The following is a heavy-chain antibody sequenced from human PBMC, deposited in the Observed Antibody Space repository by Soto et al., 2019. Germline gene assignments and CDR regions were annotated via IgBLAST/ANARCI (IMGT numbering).Heavy chain of an antibody. CDR1: GGTFSSYA. V-gene: IGHV1-69*13. D-gene: IGHD4-17*01. Sequence: GASVKVSCKASGGTFSSYAISWVRQAPGQGLEWMGGIIPIFGTANYAQKFQGRVTITADESTSTAYMELSSLRSEDTAVYYCASEIYGGKPAAFDIWGQETMVTVSS. CDR2: IIPIFGTA. CDR3: ASEIYGGKPAAFDI. J-gene: IGHJ3*02.